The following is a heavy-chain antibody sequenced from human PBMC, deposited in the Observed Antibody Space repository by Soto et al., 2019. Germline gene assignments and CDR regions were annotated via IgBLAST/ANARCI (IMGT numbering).Heavy chain of an antibody. CDR1: GYTFTSYY. V-gene: IGHV1-46*03. D-gene: IGHD4-4*01. CDR2: INPSGGST. Sequence: QVQLVQSGAEVKKPGASVKVSCKASGYTFTSYYMHWVRQAPGQGLEWMGIINPSGGSTSYAQKFQGRVTMTRDTSTSTVYMELSSLRSEDTAVYYCARSDAVTTPYYYSMDVWGKGTTVTVSS. CDR3: ARSDAVTTPYYYSMDV. J-gene: IGHJ6*03.